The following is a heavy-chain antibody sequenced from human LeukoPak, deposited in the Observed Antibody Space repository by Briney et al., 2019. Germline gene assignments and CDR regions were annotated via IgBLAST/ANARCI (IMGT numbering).Heavy chain of an antibody. Sequence: PGGSLRLSCAASGFTFSSYAMHWVRQAPGKGLEWVAVISYDGSNKYYADSVKGRFTISRDNSKNALYLQMNSLRPEDTAVYYCAKEGRVAAGSPYFDHWGQGTPVTVSS. J-gene: IGHJ4*02. V-gene: IGHV3-30-3*01. D-gene: IGHD6-13*01. CDR1: GFTFSSYA. CDR2: ISYDGSNK. CDR3: AKEGRVAAGSPYFDH.